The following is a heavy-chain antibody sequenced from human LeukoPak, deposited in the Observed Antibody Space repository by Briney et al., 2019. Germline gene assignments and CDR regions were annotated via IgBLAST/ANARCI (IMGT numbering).Heavy chain of an antibody. CDR1: GFTFSDYN. D-gene: IGHD3-9*01. J-gene: IGHJ6*02. CDR3: ARSIGLTGGGVDV. Sequence: PGGSLSLSCAASGFTFSDYNMNWVRQAPGKGLEWVSYITNGGSTIHHADSVKGRFTISRDNAKKTLYLQMNSLRAEDTAVYYCARSIGLTGGGVDVWGQGTTVTVSS. V-gene: IGHV3-11*01. CDR2: ITNGGSTI.